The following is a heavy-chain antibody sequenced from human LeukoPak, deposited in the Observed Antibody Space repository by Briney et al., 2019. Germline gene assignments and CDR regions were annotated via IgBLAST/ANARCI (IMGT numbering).Heavy chain of an antibody. V-gene: IGHV3-7*01. J-gene: IGHJ4*02. D-gene: IGHD3-10*01. CDR2: IKQDGSEK. Sequence: GGSLRLSCAASGFTFSNYWMTWVRQAPGKGLEWVANIKQDGSEKYYVDSVKGRFTISRDNAKNSLYLQMNSLRAEDTAVYYCARGYYVSGNKYYFDYWGQGTLVPVSS. CDR3: ARGYYVSGNKYYFDY. CDR1: GFTFSNYW.